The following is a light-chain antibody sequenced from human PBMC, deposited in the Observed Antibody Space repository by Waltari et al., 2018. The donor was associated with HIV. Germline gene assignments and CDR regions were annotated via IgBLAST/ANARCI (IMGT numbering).Light chain of an antibody. CDR2: DVT. Sequence: SALTPPDSVSGSPGQSITISCLGASSDIGSFDYVSCYQQHPDKAPKLILSDVTYRPSGVSGRFSGSRSGSMASLTISGLQPEDEADYFCCSYSDSGTILFGGGTRVTVL. CDR3: CSYSDSGTIL. CDR1: SSDIGSFDY. J-gene: IGLJ2*01. V-gene: IGLV2-14*03.